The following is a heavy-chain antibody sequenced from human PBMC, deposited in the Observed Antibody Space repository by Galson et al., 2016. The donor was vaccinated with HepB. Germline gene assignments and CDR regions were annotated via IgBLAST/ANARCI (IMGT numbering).Heavy chain of an antibody. CDR1: GFPLSSYP. CDR2: INYI. V-gene: IGHV3-21*04. CDR3: ARSYTSGWDYYFDY. D-gene: IGHD6-19*01. J-gene: IGHJ4*02. Sequence: SLRPSCAASGFPLSSYPMNWVRQAPGKGLEWVSAINYIYYADSVKGRFTISRDNAKNSLYLQMNSLRVEDTAVYYCARSYTSGWDYYFDYWCQGTLVTVSS.